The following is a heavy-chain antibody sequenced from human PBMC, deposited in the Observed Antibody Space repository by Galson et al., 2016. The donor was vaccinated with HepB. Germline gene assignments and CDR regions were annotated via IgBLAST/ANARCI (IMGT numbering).Heavy chain of an antibody. D-gene: IGHD2-15*01. CDR3: AREIVTQTLDN. Sequence: TLSLTCTVSGASINSASFYWTWVRQPAGKGLEWIGRFYTSEITNYNPSPRGRVTISADASKSQFSLELASVTAADTAVYYCAREIVTQTLDNWGQGILVTVSS. CDR1: GASINSASFY. J-gene: IGHJ4*02. CDR2: FYTSEIT. V-gene: IGHV4-61*02.